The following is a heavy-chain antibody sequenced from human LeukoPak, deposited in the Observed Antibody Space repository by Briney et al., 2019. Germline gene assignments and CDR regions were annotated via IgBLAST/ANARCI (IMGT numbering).Heavy chain of an antibody. Sequence: PGGSLRLSCAASGFTFSSYAMSWVRHAPGKGLEWVSAISGSGGSTYYADSVKGRFTISRDNSKNTLYLQMNSLRAEDTAVYYCAKAPANYVPIYYFDYWGQGTLVTVSS. J-gene: IGHJ4*02. CDR1: GFTFSSYA. CDR3: AKAPANYVPIYYFDY. V-gene: IGHV3-23*01. CDR2: ISGSGGST. D-gene: IGHD3-16*01.